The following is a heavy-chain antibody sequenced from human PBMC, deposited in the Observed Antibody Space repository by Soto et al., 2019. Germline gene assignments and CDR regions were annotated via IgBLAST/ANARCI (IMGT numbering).Heavy chain of an antibody. CDR2: IYYSGST. V-gene: IGHV4-61*01. D-gene: IGHD1-26*01. CDR3: ARQVGPTVTYYYYGMNV. J-gene: IGHJ6*02. CDR1: GGSVSSGSYY. Sequence: SETLSLTCTVSGGSVSSGSYYWSWIRQPPGKGLEWIGYIYYSGSTNYSPSFQGHVTISADKSISTAYLQWSSLKASDTAMYYCARQVGPTVTYYYYGMNVWGQGTTVTVSS.